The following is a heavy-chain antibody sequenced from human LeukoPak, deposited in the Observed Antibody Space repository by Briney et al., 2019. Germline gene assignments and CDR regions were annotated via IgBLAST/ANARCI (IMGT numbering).Heavy chain of an antibody. D-gene: IGHD6-13*01. CDR3: TKLEDSSTWN. V-gene: IGHV3-23*01. J-gene: IGHJ4*02. Sequence: GGSLRLSCPASGFTFSSYAMSWVRQAPGKGLEWVSAIGVSGRNTYFADSVKGRFTISRDNSKNTLYLQMDTLRAEDTAVYYCTKLEDSSTWNWGQGTLVTVSS. CDR1: GFTFSSYA. CDR2: IGVSGRNT.